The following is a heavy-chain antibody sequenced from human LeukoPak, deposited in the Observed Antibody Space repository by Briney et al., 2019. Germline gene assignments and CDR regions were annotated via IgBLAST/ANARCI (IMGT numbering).Heavy chain of an antibody. J-gene: IGHJ3*02. Sequence: GGSLRLSCAASGFTFSSYAMHWVRQAPGKGLEWVAVISYDGSNKYYADSVKGRFTISRDNSKNTLYLQMNSLRAEDTAVYYCARGVRYFDWLNDAFDIWGQGTMVTVSS. CDR1: GFTFSSYA. D-gene: IGHD3-9*01. CDR2: ISYDGSNK. CDR3: ARGVRYFDWLNDAFDI. V-gene: IGHV3-30-3*01.